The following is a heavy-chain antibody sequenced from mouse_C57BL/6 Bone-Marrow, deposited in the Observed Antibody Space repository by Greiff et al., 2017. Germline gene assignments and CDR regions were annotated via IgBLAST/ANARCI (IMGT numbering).Heavy chain of an antibody. CDR1: GFNIKDDY. CDR2: IDPENGDT. J-gene: IGHJ3*01. CDR3: TTRVYDYGSSPAWFAY. V-gene: IGHV14-4*01. D-gene: IGHD1-1*01. Sequence: VQLQQSGAELVRPGASVKLSCTASGFNIKDDYMHWVKQRPEQGLEWIGWIDPENGDTEYASKFQGKATITADTSSNTAYLQLSSLTSEDTAVYYCTTRVYDYGSSPAWFAYWGQGTRVTVSA.